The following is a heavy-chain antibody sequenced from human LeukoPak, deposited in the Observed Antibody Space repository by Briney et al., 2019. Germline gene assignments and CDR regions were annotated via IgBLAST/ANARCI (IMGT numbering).Heavy chain of an antibody. CDR2: IVVGSGNT. CDR1: GFTLTSSA. Sequence: ASVKVSCKASGFTLTSSAVPWVRPARGQRLEWIGWIVVGSGNTNYAQKFQERVTITRDMSTSTAYMELSSLRSEDTAVYYCAWGTVTTVYWGQGTLVTVSS. CDR3: AWGTVTTVY. V-gene: IGHV1-58*01. D-gene: IGHD4-17*01. J-gene: IGHJ4*02.